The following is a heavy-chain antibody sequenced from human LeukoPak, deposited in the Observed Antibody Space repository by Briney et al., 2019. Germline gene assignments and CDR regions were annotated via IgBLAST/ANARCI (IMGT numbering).Heavy chain of an antibody. D-gene: IGHD2-2*01. CDR1: GFTFSKYW. CDR3: ARVESGSCSNTRCRSIDF. V-gene: IGHV3-74*01. J-gene: IGHJ4*02. CDR2: SDGSDT. Sequence: SGGSLGLSCEGSGFTFSKYWLHWVRQTPGKGLVWVSRSDGSDTSYADSVKGRFTISRDNAKNTLFLQMSSLRAEDTAVYYCARVESGSCSNTRCRSIDFWGQGTLVTVSS.